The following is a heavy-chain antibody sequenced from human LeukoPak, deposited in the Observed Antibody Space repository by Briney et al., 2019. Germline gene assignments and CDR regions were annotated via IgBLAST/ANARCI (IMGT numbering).Heavy chain of an antibody. D-gene: IGHD5-12*01. V-gene: IGHV4-59*01. CDR3: ARSGLDSRYYFGMDV. Sequence: SETLSLTCTVSGGSISSYYWSWIRQPPGGGLEWIGYIYYSGSTNYNPSLKRRVTISLDTSKSQFSLKLTSVTAADTAVYYCARSGLDSRYYFGMDVWGQGTTVTVFS. CDR1: GGSISSYY. J-gene: IGHJ6*02. CDR2: IYYSGST.